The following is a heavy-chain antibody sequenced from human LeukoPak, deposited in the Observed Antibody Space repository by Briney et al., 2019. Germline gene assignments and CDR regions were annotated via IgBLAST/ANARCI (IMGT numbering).Heavy chain of an antibody. D-gene: IGHD6-13*01. CDR3: AREVGVSRVNYFDS. CDR1: GFTFSSFG. Sequence: PGRSLTLSCTASGFTFSSFGMHWVRQAPGKGLEWVAVIRYDASNKYYADSVKGRFTISRDNSKNTLYLQMNSLRDDDTAVYYCAREVGVSRVNYFDSWGQGTLVIVSS. CDR2: IRYDASNK. J-gene: IGHJ4*02. V-gene: IGHV3-33*01.